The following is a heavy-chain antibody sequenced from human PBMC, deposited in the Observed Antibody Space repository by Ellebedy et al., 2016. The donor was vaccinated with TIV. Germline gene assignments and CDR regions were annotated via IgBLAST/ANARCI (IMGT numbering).Heavy chain of an antibody. CDR3: ARDGGAVTGARGGWFDP. CDR1: GGSISSGIYC. CDR2: IYADGDG. Sequence: MPSETLSLTCNVSGGSISSGIYCWGWIRQVPGKGLEWIGTIYADGDGYYNPSLKSRVTMSVDTSKNQLSLRLTSVTAADTAVYYCARDGGAVTGARGGWFDPWGQGTLVTVSS. J-gene: IGHJ5*02. D-gene: IGHD6-19*01. V-gene: IGHV4-39*07.